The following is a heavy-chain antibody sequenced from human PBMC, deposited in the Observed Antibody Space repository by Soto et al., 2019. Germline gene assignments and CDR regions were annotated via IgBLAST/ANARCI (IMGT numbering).Heavy chain of an antibody. J-gene: IGHJ5*02. V-gene: IGHV1-69*01. CDR2: IIPIFGTA. D-gene: IGHD3-10*01. CDR1: GGTFSSYA. Sequence: QVQLVQSGAEVKKPWSSVKVSCNASGGTFSSYAISWVRQAHGQGLEGMGGIIPIFGTANYAQKFQGRVTITADESTSTDYMELSRLRSEDTAVYYCARKVRCNWFAPWGQGTLVTVST. CDR3: ARKVRCNWFAP.